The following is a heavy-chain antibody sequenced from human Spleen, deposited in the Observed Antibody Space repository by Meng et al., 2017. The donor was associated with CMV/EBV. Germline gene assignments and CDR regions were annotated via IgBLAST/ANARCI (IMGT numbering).Heavy chain of an antibody. CDR1: GGSISSSSYY. V-gene: IGHV4-39*07. J-gene: IGHJ2*01. Sequence: SETLSLTCTVSGGSISSSSYYWGWIRQPPGKGLEWIGSIYYSGSTYYNPSLKSRVTISVDTSKNQFSLKLSSVTAADTAVYYCAGSSSYWYFDLWGRGTLVTVSS. CDR3: AGSSSYWYFDL. D-gene: IGHD6-13*01. CDR2: IYYSGST.